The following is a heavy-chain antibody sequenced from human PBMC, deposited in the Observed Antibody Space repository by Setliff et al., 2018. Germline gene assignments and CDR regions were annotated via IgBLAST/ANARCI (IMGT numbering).Heavy chain of an antibody. J-gene: IGHJ4*02. Sequence: SETLSLTCTVSGGSISGYFWGWIRQPPGKGLEWIGRIYYNGNTYYNASLKSRLTISVDTSKSQFSLRLNSVTAADTAVCYCARTGTKRYFDYWGQGALVTVSS. CDR1: GGSISGYF. CDR2: IYYNGNT. D-gene: IGHD1-1*01. CDR3: ARTGTKRYFDY. V-gene: IGHV4-39*01.